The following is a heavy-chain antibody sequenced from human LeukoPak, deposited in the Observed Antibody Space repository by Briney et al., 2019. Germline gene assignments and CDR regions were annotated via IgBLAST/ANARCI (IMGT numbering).Heavy chain of an antibody. CDR1: GFTVSSNY. CDR3: ALVGYCSSTSCFPSTAYGTDV. D-gene: IGHD2-2*01. V-gene: IGHV3-53*01. Sequence: GGSLRLSCAASGFTVSSNYMSWVRQAPGKGLEWVSVIYSGGSTYYADSVKGRFTISRDNSKNTLYLQMNSLRAEDTAVYYCALVGYCSSTSCFPSTAYGTDVWGQGTTVTVSS. CDR2: IYSGGST. J-gene: IGHJ6*02.